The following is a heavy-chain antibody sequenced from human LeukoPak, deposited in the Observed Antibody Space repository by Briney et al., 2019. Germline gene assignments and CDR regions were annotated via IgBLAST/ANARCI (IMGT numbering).Heavy chain of an antibody. D-gene: IGHD1-7*01. CDR3: ARTNSQARDYYYYMDV. V-gene: IGHV3-7*01. CDR1: GFTFTTYW. Sequence: PGGSLRLSCAASGFTFTTYWMSWVRQAPGQGLEWVANINQDGSEKYYVDSVKGRFTMSRDNAKNSLYLQMNSLRADDTAVYYCARTNSQARDYYYYMDVWGKGTTVTVSS. J-gene: IGHJ6*03. CDR2: INQDGSEK.